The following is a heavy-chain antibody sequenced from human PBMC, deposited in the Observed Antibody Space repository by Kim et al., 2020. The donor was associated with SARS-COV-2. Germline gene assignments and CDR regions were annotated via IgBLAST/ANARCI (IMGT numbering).Heavy chain of an antibody. CDR1: GYTFISYA. V-gene: IGHV1-3*01. Sequence: ASVKVSCKASGYTFISYAMHWVRQAPGQRLEWMGWINAGNGNTKYSQKFQGRVTITRDTSASIAYMELSSVKSEDTAVYYCAREGQWLVWETPSFGMDVWGQGTTVTVSS. D-gene: IGHD6-19*01. CDR2: INAGNGNT. CDR3: AREGQWLVWETPSFGMDV. J-gene: IGHJ6*02.